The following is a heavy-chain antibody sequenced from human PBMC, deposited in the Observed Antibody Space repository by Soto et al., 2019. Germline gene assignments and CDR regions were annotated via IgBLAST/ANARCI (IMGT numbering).Heavy chain of an antibody. CDR2: IYYSGST. CDR1: GGSISSYY. Sequence: PSETLSLTSTVSGGSISSYYWSWIRQPPGKGLEWIGYIYYSGSTNYNPSLKSRVTISVDTSKNQFSLKLSSVTAADTAVYYCARGVDYYDSSGPAIRGQGTMVT. D-gene: IGHD3-22*01. V-gene: IGHV4-59*01. J-gene: IGHJ3*02. CDR3: ARGVDYYDSSGPAI.